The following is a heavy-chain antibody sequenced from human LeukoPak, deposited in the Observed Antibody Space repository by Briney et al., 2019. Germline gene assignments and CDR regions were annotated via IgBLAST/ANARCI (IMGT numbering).Heavy chain of an antibody. CDR2: ISWNSGRI. J-gene: IGHJ3*02. Sequence: GRSLRLSCAASGFTFDDYAMHWVRQAPGKGLEWVSGISWNSGRIGYADSVKGRFTISRDNAKNSLYLQMNSLRAEDAAVYYCARHGPTYYQKAFDIWGQGTIVTVSS. CDR1: GFTFDDYA. CDR3: ARHGPTYYQKAFDI. V-gene: IGHV3-9*01. D-gene: IGHD2-2*01.